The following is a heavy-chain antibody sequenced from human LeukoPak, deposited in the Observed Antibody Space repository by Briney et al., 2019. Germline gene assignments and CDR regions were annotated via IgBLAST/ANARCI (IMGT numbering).Heavy chain of an antibody. CDR3: ARDRLSNPHFDF. Sequence: GGSLRLSCTGSGFTFRSYALSWVRQAPGKGLEWVSSISSGSSYIYYADSVKGRFAISRDNAKNSLYLQMNSLRVEDTAVYYCARDRLSNPHFDFWGQGTLVTVSS. CDR1: GFTFRSYA. J-gene: IGHJ4*02. V-gene: IGHV3-21*01. CDR2: ISSGSSYI. D-gene: IGHD4-11*01.